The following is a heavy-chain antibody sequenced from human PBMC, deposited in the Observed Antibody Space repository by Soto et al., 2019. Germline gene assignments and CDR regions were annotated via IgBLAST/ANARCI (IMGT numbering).Heavy chain of an antibody. Sequence: PGGSLRLSCAASGFTFRSYAMSWVRQAPGKGLEWVSAISGSGGSTYYADSVKGRFTISRDNSKNTLYLQMNSLRAEDTAVYYCAKDNHGYSSGPFNYWGQGTLVTVSS. V-gene: IGHV3-23*01. CDR3: AKDNHGYSSGPFNY. D-gene: IGHD6-19*01. CDR1: GFTFRSYA. CDR2: ISGSGGST. J-gene: IGHJ4*02.